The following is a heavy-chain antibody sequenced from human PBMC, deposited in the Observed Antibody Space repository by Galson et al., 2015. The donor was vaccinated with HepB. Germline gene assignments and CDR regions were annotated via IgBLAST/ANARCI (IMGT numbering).Heavy chain of an antibody. Sequence: SLRLSCAASGFTFSSYSMNWVRQAPGKGLEWVSYISSSSSTIYYADSVKGRFTISRDNAKNSLYLQMNSLRDEDTAVYYCARVVSSPPYYYYYMDVWGKGTTVTVSS. CDR2: ISSSSSTI. CDR1: GFTFSSYS. V-gene: IGHV3-48*02. J-gene: IGHJ6*03. D-gene: IGHD6-13*01. CDR3: ARVVSSPPYYYYYMDV.